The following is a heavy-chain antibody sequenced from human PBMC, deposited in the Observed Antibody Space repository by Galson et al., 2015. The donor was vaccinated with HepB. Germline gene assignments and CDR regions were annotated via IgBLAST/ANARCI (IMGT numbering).Heavy chain of an antibody. J-gene: IGHJ4*02. CDR1: GFTFSSHA. V-gene: IGHV3-30*18. Sequence: SLRLSCAVSGFTFSSHAMHWVRQAPGEGLEWVADISYDGVDKYYADSVKGRFTISRDNAKNTLYLQMNSLKPEDTAVYYCAKAEVPFSSGWDYYDYWGQGTRVTVSS. CDR2: ISYDGVDK. CDR3: AKAEVPFSSGWDYYDY. D-gene: IGHD6-19*01.